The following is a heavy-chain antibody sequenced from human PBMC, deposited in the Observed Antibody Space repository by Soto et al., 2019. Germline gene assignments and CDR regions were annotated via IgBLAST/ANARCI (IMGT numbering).Heavy chain of an antibody. CDR2: IYYSGST. D-gene: IGHD3-3*01. CDR3: ARGDFWSGYSLLGQSFDY. Sequence: SETLSLTCTVSGGSISSYYWSWIWQPPGKGLEWIGYIYYSGSTNYNPSLKSRVTISVDTSKNQFSLKLSSVTAADTAVYYCARGDFWSGYSLLGQSFDYWGQGTLVTVSS. CDR1: GGSISSYY. J-gene: IGHJ4*02. V-gene: IGHV4-59*08.